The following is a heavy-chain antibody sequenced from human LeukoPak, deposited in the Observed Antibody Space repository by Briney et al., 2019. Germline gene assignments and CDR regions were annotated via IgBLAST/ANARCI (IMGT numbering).Heavy chain of an antibody. V-gene: IGHV4-30-2*01. CDR3: SNKVYCSTTSCHPAGY. CDR1: GGSISSGGYS. D-gene: IGHD2-2*01. Sequence: SQTLSLTCAVSGGSISSGGYSWSWIRQPPGKGLEWIGYIYHSGSTYYNPSLKSRVTISFATSTNQFFLDLRPVTAADTAVYYCSNKVYCSTTSCHPAGYWGLGSLVTVSS. J-gene: IGHJ4*02. CDR2: IYHSGST.